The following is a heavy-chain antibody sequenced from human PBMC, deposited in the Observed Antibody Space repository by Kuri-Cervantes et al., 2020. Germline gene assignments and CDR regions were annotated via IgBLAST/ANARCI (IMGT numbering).Heavy chain of an antibody. D-gene: IGHD2-15*01. CDR1: GYTFTSYD. J-gene: IGHJ4*02. V-gene: IGHV1-8*01. CDR3: ARELGLGYCSGGSCYGGHYFDY. CDR2: MNPNSGNT. Sequence: ASVKVSCKASGYTFTSYDINWVRQATGQGLEWMGWMNPNSGNTGYAQKFQGRVTMTRDTSTSTVYMELSSLRSEDTAVYYCARELGLGYCSGGSCYGGHYFDYRGQGTRGTVSS.